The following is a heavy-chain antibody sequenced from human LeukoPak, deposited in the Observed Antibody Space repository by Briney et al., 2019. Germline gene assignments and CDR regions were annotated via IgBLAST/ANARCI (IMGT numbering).Heavy chain of an antibody. V-gene: IGHV3-23*01. Sequence: GESLRLSCAASGFTFNRDAISWGRQAPGKGLEWVSTIGGSGDKTFYADSVKGRFTISRDNSKNMVHLQMNSLTGEDTALYYCARRGDASSGWGDHDFWGQGALVTVSS. CDR2: IGGSGDKT. CDR1: GFTFNRDA. J-gene: IGHJ4*02. CDR3: ARRGDASSGWGDHDF. D-gene: IGHD6-19*01.